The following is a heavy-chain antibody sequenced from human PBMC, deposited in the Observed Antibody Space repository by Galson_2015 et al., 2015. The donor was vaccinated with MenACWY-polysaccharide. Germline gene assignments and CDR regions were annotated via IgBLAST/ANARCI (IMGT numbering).Heavy chain of an antibody. Sequence: SLRLSCAASGFTFSSYSMNWVRQAPGKGLEWVSSISSSSSYIYYADSVKGRFTISRDNAKNSLYLQMNSLRAGDTAVYYCARARGSTFDPWGQGTLVTVSS. V-gene: IGHV3-21*01. CDR2: ISSSSSYI. D-gene: IGHD3-10*01. CDR1: GFTFSSYS. J-gene: IGHJ5*02. CDR3: ARARGSTFDP.